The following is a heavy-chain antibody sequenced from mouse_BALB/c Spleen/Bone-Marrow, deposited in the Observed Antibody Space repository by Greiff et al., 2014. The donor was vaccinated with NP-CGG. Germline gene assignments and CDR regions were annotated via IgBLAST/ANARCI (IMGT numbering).Heavy chain of an antibody. Sequence: QVQLQQSGSVLVRPGASVKLSCQASGYTFTSSWMHWAKQRPGQGLKWIGEIHPNSGNTNYNEKFKGKATLTVDTSSSTACVDLSSLTAEDSAVYFCARHHGYAYYFDYWGQGTTLTVSS. J-gene: IGHJ2*01. CDR3: ARHHGYAYYFDY. CDR1: GYTFTSSW. V-gene: IGHV1S130*01. CDR2: IHPNSGNT. D-gene: IGHD2-14*01.